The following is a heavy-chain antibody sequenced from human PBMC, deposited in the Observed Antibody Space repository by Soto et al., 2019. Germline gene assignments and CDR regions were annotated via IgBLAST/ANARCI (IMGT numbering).Heavy chain of an antibody. CDR1: GFTFSSYP. V-gene: IGHV3-30-3*01. Sequence: QVQLVESGGGVVQPGRSLRLSCAVSGFTFSSYPMHWVRQAPGKGLEWVAVISHDGNNKYNADSVKGRFTISRDNSKYTLYQQMNSLRAEDTAVYYCARDRDIAAADYYFDYWGQGTLFTVSS. D-gene: IGHD6-13*01. CDR3: ARDRDIAAADYYFDY. J-gene: IGHJ4*02. CDR2: ISHDGNNK.